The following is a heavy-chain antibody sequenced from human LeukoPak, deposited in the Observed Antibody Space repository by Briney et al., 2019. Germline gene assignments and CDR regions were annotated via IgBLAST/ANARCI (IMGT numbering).Heavy chain of an antibody. J-gene: IGHJ4*02. Sequence: SETLSLTCTVSGGSISRSSYYWGWIRQPPGKGLEWIGSIYYSGSTYYNPSLKSRVTISVDTSKNQFSLNLSSVTAADTAVYYCARLYYDSSGYYQICYFDYWGQGTLVTVSS. V-gene: IGHV4-39*01. CDR2: IYYSGST. CDR1: GGSISRSSYY. CDR3: ARLYYDSSGYYQICYFDY. D-gene: IGHD3-22*01.